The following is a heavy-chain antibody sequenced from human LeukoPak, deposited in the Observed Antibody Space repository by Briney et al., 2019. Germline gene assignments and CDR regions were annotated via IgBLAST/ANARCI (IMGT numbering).Heavy chain of an antibody. CDR2: IYSGGST. Sequence: GGSLRLSCAASGFTVSSNYMSWVRQAPGKGLEWVSVIYSGGSTYYADSVKGRFTISRDNSKNTLYLQMNSLRAEDTAVYYCARVFAALAFDIWGQGTMVTVSS. J-gene: IGHJ3*02. CDR3: ARVFAALAFDI. D-gene: IGHD3-3*01. CDR1: GFTVSSNY. V-gene: IGHV3-53*01.